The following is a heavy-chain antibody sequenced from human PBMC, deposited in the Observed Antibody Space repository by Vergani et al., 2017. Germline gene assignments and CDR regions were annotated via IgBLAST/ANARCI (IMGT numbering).Heavy chain of an antibody. Sequence: VEARGGLVQPGGSLRLSCTASGFTFQAFAFHWVRQVSGRGLEWVSGIDRNYGVKNGNSFEGRFSISRDNAKKAVFLQMNNLRHEDTALYFCVKDNDYDADGPFDLWCRGTLVTVSS. V-gene: IGHV3-9*01. D-gene: IGHD3-16*01. J-gene: IGHJ2*01. CDR2: IDRNYGVK. CDR1: GFTFQAFA. CDR3: VKDNDYDADGPFDL.